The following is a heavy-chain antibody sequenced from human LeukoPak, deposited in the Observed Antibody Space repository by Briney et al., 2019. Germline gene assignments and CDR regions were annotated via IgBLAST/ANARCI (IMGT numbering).Heavy chain of an antibody. V-gene: IGHV1-46*01. CDR1: GYTFTSNY. CDR3: ARDNSVRDEAWWSNP. Sequence: ASVKVSCKAFGYTFTSNYMHWVRQAPGQGPEWMGVISPSGGSTTYAQKFQGRVTLTRDMSTSTDYLELSSLRSEDTAVYYCARDNSVRDEAWWSNPWGQGTLVTVSS. J-gene: IGHJ5*02. CDR2: ISPSGGST. D-gene: IGHD5-24*01.